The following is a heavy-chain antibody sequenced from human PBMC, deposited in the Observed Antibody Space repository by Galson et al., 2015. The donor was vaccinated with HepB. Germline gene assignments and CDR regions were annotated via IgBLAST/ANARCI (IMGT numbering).Heavy chain of an antibody. J-gene: IGHJ6*02. CDR2: ISAYNGNT. V-gene: IGHV1-18*04. CDR3: ARDRVVVAATLGTADYYYYGMDV. D-gene: IGHD2-15*01. CDR1: GYTFTGYY. Sequence: SVKVSCKASGYTFTGYYMHWVRQAPGQGLEWMGWISAYNGNTNYAQKLQGRVTMTTDTSTSTAYMELRSLRSDDTAVYYCARDRVVVAATLGTADYYYYGMDVWGQGTTVTVSS.